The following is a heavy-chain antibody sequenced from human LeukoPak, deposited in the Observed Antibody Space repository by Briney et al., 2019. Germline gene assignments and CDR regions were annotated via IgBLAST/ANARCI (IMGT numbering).Heavy chain of an antibody. J-gene: IGHJ5*02. CDR3: ARASSSGWYAGAFDP. V-gene: IGHV4-34*01. D-gene: IGHD6-19*01. Sequence: SETLSLTCAVSGGSFNGPYWSWIRQSPEKGLEWIGEIYHTGGTNYNPSLKSRVTMSVDTSKNQFSLKLSSVTAADTAVYYCARASSSGWYAGAFDPWGQGTLVTVSS. CDR2: IYHTGGT. CDR1: GGSFNGPY.